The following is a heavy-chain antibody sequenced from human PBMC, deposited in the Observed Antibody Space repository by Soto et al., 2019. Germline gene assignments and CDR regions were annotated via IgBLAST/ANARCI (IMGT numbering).Heavy chain of an antibody. V-gene: IGHV4-59*01. CDR1: GGSISSYY. Sequence: QVHLQESGPGLVKPSATLSLTCTVSGGSISSYYWSWIRQPPGKGLARIGYVYYSGSTDYNSAPKSRVTISVDTSKNQFSLKLSSGTAADTAVYYCARGRWYTDYWGQGTLVTVSS. CDR2: VYYSGST. D-gene: IGHD6-13*01. CDR3: ARGRWYTDY. J-gene: IGHJ4*02.